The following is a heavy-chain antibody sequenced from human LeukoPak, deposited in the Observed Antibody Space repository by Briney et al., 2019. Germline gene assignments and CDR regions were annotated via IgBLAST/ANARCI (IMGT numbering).Heavy chain of an antibody. Sequence: GESLKISCKGSGYSFNSYWIGWVRQMPGKGLEWMGIIYPGDSDTRYSPSFQGQVTISTDKSISTAYLQWSSLKASDTAMYYCARCPHDYGDYYFDYWGQGTLVTVSS. J-gene: IGHJ4*02. D-gene: IGHD4-17*01. CDR3: ARCPHDYGDYYFDY. CDR2: IYPGDSDT. CDR1: GYSFNSYW. V-gene: IGHV5-51*01.